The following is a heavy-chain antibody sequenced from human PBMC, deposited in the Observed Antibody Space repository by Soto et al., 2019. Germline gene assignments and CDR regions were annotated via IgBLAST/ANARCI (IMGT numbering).Heavy chain of an antibody. CDR1: GGTFSSYR. D-gene: IGHD1-26*01. J-gene: IGHJ5*02. CDR2: ISAYNGNT. CDR3: ARLTIVGATSGWFDP. Sequence: ASVKVSCKASGGTFSSYRINWARQAPGQGLEWMGWISAYNGNTNYAQKLQGRVTMTTDTSTSTAYMELRSLRSDDTAVYYCARLTIVGATSGWFDPWGQGTLVTVSS. V-gene: IGHV1-18*01.